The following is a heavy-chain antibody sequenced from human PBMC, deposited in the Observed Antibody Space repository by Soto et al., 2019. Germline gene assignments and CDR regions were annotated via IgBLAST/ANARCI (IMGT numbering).Heavy chain of an antibody. CDR1: GYMFNTYG. Sequence: QVQLLQSGAEVKKPGASVKVSCKASGYMFNTYGITWVRQAPGQGLEWMGWISVYNGNIDYAQKFEGRVTMTTDTSTSTAYMELKSLTSDATAVYYCARTYGSGDYFLPFEYWGQGTPVSVSS. J-gene: IGHJ4*02. CDR3: ARTYGSGDYFLPFEY. V-gene: IGHV1-18*01. CDR2: ISVYNGNI. D-gene: IGHD3-10*01.